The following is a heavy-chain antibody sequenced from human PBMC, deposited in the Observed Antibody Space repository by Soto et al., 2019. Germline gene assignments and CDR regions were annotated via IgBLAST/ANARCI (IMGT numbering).Heavy chain of an antibody. J-gene: IGHJ4*02. D-gene: IGHD3-3*01. CDR1: GFAFSNYA. V-gene: IGHV3-23*01. Sequence: EVQLLQSGGGLVQPGGSLRLSCAASGFAFSNYAMSWVRQAPGKGLEWVSAISGSAATTNYADSVKGRFTVTRDNSENTLYLQLSSLRIEDTARYFCALEDSLQLVYWGQGAQVTVAS. CDR3: ALEDSLQLVY. CDR2: ISGSAATT.